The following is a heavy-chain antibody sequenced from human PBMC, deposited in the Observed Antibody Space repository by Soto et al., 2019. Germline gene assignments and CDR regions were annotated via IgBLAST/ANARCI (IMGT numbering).Heavy chain of an antibody. J-gene: IGHJ6*02. CDR3: ASNYAYAEGYYWYGIDV. D-gene: IGHD3-16*01. Sequence: EVQLVESGGGLVQPGGSLRLSCAASGFTFSKYWMHWVRQAPGKGLVWVSRVNSEGSTTYYADSVKGRFTISRDNAKNTLHLQMNSLGAEDTAVYYCASNYAYAEGYYWYGIDVCGQGTTVTVSS. V-gene: IGHV3-74*01. CDR2: VNSEGSTT. CDR1: GFTFSKYW.